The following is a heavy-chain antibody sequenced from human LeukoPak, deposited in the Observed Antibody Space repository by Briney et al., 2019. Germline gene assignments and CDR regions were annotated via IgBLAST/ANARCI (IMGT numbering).Heavy chain of an antibody. Sequence: GGSLRLSCAASGFTFSSYGMHWVRQAPGKGLEWVAVISYDGSNKYYADSVKGRFTISRDNSKNTLYLQMNSLRAEDTAVYYCAKGSWELSFDYWGQGTMVTVSS. J-gene: IGHJ4*02. CDR1: GFTFSSYG. CDR3: AKGSWELSFDY. CDR2: ISYDGSNK. D-gene: IGHD1-26*01. V-gene: IGHV3-30*18.